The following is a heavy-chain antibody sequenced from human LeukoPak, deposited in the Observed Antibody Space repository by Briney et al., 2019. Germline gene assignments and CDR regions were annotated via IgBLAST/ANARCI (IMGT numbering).Heavy chain of an antibody. J-gene: IGHJ6*03. CDR1: GYSFTSYW. CDR2: IYPGDSDT. CDR3: ARHLGVDYTRDYYMDV. V-gene: IGHV5-51*01. Sequence: PGESLTISCKGSGYSFTSYWIGWVRQMPGKGLEWMGIIYPGDSDTRYSPSFQGQVTISADKSISTAYLQWSSLKASDTAMYYCARHLGVDYTRDYYMDVWGKGTTVTVSS. D-gene: IGHD4-11*01.